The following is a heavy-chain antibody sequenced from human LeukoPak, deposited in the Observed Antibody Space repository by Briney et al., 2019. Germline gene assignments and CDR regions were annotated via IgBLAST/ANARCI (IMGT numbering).Heavy chain of an antibody. CDR2: IYRSGTT. Sequence: PSETPSLTCAVSGYSISSGFYWGWIRQPPGKGLEWIGSIYRSGTTYYNPSLKSRVTISVDTSKNQFSLKLSSVTAADTAVYYCAVKIQLWSYFDYWGQGTLVTVSS. CDR1: GYSISSGFY. J-gene: IGHJ4*02. D-gene: IGHD5-18*01. CDR3: AVKIQLWSYFDY. V-gene: IGHV4-38-2*01.